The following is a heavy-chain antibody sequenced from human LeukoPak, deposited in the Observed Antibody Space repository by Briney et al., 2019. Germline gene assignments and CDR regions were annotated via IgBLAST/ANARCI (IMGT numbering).Heavy chain of an antibody. CDR2: MNPNSGNT. CDR3: ARYGTYYDFWSGYQSYYYYYGMDV. CDR1: GYTFTSYD. V-gene: IGHV1-8*01. D-gene: IGHD3-3*01. J-gene: IGHJ6*02. Sequence: GASVKVSCKASGYTFTSYDINWVRQATGQGLEWMGWMNPNSGNTGYAQKFQGRVTMTRNTSISTAYMELSSLRSEDTAVYYCARYGTYYDFWSGYQSYYYYYGMDVWGQGTTVTVSS.